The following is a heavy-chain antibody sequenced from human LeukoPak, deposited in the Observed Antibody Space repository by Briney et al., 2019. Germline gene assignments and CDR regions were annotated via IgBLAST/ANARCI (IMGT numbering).Heavy chain of an antibody. D-gene: IGHD1-26*01. J-gene: IGHJ4*02. CDR2: IRFDGIEK. CDR3: AKLYTGSFARPFDY. V-gene: IGHV3-30*02. CDR1: GFTFSSYG. Sequence: GGSLRLSCAASGFTFSSYGMSWVRQTPGKGLQWVAFIRFDGIEKYYADSVKGRFSISRDDSKNTLYLQMNSLRVEDTAVYYCAKLYTGSFARPFDYWGQGTLVTVSS.